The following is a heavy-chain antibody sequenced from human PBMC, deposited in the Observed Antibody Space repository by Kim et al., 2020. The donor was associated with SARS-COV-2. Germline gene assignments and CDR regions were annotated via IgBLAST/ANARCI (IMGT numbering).Heavy chain of an antibody. V-gene: IGHV3-48*03. D-gene: IGHD6-13*01. CDR3: ARDPYSSSYNYYGMDV. J-gene: IGHJ6*02. CDR2: ISSSGSTI. CDR1: GFTFSSYE. Sequence: GGSLRLSCAASGFTFSSYEMNWVRQAPGKGLEWVSYISSSGSTIYYADSVKGRFTISRDNAKNSLYLQMNSLRAEDTAVYYCARDPYSSSYNYYGMDVWGPGTPLTVAS.